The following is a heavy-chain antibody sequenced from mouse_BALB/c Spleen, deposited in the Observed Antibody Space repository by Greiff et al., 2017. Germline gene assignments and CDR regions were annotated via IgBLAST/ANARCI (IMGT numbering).Heavy chain of an antibody. CDR3: AREDYRYAFAY. D-gene: IGHD2-14*01. Sequence: EVQLQQSGPGLVKPSQSLSLTCAVTGYSITSGDSWTWIRQFPRNKLEWTGYISYDGSNNYNPSLKNRISITRDTSKNQFFLQLNSVTTEDTATYYCAREDYRYAFAYWGQGTLVTVSA. CDR2: ISYDGSN. V-gene: IGHV3-6*02. J-gene: IGHJ3*01. CDR1: GYSITSGDS.